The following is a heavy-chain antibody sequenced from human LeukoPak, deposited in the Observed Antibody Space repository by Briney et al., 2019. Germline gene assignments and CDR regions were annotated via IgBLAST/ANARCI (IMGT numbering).Heavy chain of an antibody. V-gene: IGHV4-34*12. J-gene: IGHJ6*03. D-gene: IGHD2-2*01. CDR1: GGAFSDYY. CDR3: AREGYCTSSTSCYFNYYLDV. Sequence: SETLSLTCGVSGGAFSDYYWSWIRQAPGKGLEWIGEMIQSGSSNYNPSLRSRVTISGDTSRNQFSLKLNSLTAADTAVYYCAREGYCTSSTSCYFNYYLDVRGKGTTVTVSS. CDR2: MIQSGSS.